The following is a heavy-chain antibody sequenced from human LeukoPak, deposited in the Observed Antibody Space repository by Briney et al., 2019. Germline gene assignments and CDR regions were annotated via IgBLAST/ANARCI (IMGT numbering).Heavy chain of an antibody. CDR1: GYTFTSYA. D-gene: IGHD6-13*01. CDR3: ARGESSSWTNWFDP. V-gene: IGHV7-4-1*02. CDR2: INTNTGNP. J-gene: IGHJ5*02. Sequence: SVKVSCKASGYTFTSYAMNWVRQAPGQGLEWMGWINTNTGNPTYAQGFTGRFVFSLDTSVSTAYLQISSLKAEDTAVYYCARGESSSWTNWFDPWGQGTLVTVSS.